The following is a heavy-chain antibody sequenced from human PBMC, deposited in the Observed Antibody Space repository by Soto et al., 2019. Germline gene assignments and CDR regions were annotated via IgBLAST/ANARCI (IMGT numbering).Heavy chain of an antibody. V-gene: IGHV1-3*01. CDR1: GYTFTGYA. Sequence: QVQLVQSGAEVKKPGASVRVSCKASGYTFTGYAIHWVRQAPGQRLEWMGYINGGNGKTEYSQNFQGRITLSRDTPASTVYMYLSSLRSEDTAVYYCTRDFGRNYIAYWGQGTLIVVSP. J-gene: IGHJ4*02. CDR3: TRDFGRNYIAY. D-gene: IGHD3-10*01. CDR2: INGGNGKT.